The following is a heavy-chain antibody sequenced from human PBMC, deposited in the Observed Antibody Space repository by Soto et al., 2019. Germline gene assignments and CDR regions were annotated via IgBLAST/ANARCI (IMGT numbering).Heavy chain of an antibody. D-gene: IGHD6-13*01. CDR2: IYYSGST. J-gene: IGHJ5*02. CDR3: ARGYSSSWYPTKGRWFDP. Sequence: SETLSLSCTVSGGSISSGGYYWSWIRQHPGKGLEWIGYIYYSGSTYYNPSLKSRVTISVDTSKNQFSLKLSSVTAADTAVYYCARGYSSSWYPTKGRWFDPWGQGTLVTVSS. V-gene: IGHV4-31*03. CDR1: GGSISSGGYY.